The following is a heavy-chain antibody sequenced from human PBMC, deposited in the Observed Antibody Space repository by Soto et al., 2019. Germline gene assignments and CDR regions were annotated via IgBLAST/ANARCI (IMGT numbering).Heavy chain of an antibody. CDR2: LYSGGDT. V-gene: IGHV3-53*04. CDR3: ARGPYGTGGDYYYGMDV. CDR1: GLTVSSNY. D-gene: IGHD3-10*01. J-gene: IGHJ6*02. Sequence: EVQLEESGGGLVQPGGSLRLSCAVSGLTVSSNYMSWVRQAPGKGLEWVSVLYSGGDTYYADSVRGRFTISRHNSKKKLFLQMNSLRADDTAVYYCARGPYGTGGDYYYGMDVWGQGTTVTVSS.